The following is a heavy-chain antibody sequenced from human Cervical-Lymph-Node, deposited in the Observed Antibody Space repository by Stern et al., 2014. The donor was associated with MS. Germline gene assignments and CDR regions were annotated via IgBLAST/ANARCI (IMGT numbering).Heavy chain of an antibody. V-gene: IGHV3-21*02. Sequence: EVQLVESGGGLVKPGGTLRLSCVASAFSFSDYAMNWVRQPPGKGLEWVASISSSGSYIYYGDSMEGRFTISRDNAKNSLYLHMKTLRAEDTAVYYCASPGPHCTTTTSCYLAFEYWGQGALVTVSS. D-gene: IGHD2-2*01. CDR1: AFSFSDYA. CDR3: ASPGPHCTTTTSCYLAFEY. J-gene: IGHJ4*02. CDR2: ISSSGSYI.